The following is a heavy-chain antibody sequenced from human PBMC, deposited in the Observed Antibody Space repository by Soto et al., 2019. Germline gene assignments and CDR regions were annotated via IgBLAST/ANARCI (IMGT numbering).Heavy chain of an antibody. CDR3: GRGGSDSPMAPGY. J-gene: IGHJ4*02. D-gene: IGHD5-18*01. Sequence: LRLSCAASGFTFSSYWMHWVRQAPGKGLVWVSRINPDGSATNYADSVKGRFTISRDNAKNTLYLQMDSLRAEDTAVFYCGRGGSDSPMAPGYWGQGTLVTVSS. V-gene: IGHV3-74*01. CDR2: INPDGSAT. CDR1: GFTFSSYW.